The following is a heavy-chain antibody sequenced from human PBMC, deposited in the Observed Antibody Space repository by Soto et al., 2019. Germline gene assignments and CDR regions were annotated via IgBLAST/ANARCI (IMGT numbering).Heavy chain of an antibody. CDR3: ARSRAVAAAGVWPGIKQYYYYGMDV. J-gene: IGHJ6*02. D-gene: IGHD6-13*01. Sequence: TLSLICSVSGGSISCGGYYWSWIRQHPGKGLEWIGYIYYSGSTYYNPSLKSRVTISVDTSKNQFSLKLSSVTAADTAVYYCARSRAVAAAGVWPGIKQYYYYGMDVWGQGTTVTVSS. CDR1: GGSISCGGYY. CDR2: IYYSGST. V-gene: IGHV4-31*03.